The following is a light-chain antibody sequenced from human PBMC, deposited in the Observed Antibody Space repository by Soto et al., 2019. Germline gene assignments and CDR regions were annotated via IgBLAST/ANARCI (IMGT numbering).Light chain of an antibody. Sequence: QSAATLSLSQGERANLSCRASQFIDRYLAWYRQIPGQAPRLLIYDASNRATGIPDRFSGGGSGTDFTLTISSLEPEDFAVYYCQQRSNLPPTFGQVTRLEIK. CDR3: QQRSNLPPT. CDR1: QFIDRY. CDR2: DAS. J-gene: IGKJ5*01. V-gene: IGKV3-11*01.